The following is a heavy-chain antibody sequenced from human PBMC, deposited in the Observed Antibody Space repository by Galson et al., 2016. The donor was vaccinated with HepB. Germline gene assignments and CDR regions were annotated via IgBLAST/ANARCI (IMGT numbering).Heavy chain of an antibody. D-gene: IGHD7-27*01. CDR3: AHSLLGPRGLDY. CDR2: MFWDDDE. CDR1: GFSLSTNGVG. J-gene: IGHJ4*02. V-gene: IGHV2-5*02. Sequence: PALVTPTQTLTLTCTFSGFSLSTNGVGVAWIRQPPGKALEWLAIMFWDDDEHHSPSLKSRLTISKDTSKNQVVLTMTNMDPVDTGTYCCAHSLLGPRGLDYWGQGILVTVPS.